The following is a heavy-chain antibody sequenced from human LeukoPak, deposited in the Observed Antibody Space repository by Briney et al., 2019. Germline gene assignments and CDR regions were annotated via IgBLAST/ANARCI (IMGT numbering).Heavy chain of an antibody. J-gene: IGHJ4*02. V-gene: IGHV4-34*01. CDR2: INHSGST. CDR1: GGSFSGYY. Sequence: SETLSLTCAVYGGSFSGYYWSWIRQPPGKGLEWIGEINHSGSTNYNPSLKSRVTISVDTSKTQFSLKLSSVTAADTAVYYCARANYYDSSGYYSFDYWGQGTLVTVSS. D-gene: IGHD3-22*01. CDR3: ARANYYDSSGYYSFDY.